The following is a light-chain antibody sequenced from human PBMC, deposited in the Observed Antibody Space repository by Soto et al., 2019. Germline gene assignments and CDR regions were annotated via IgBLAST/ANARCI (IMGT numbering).Light chain of an antibody. J-gene: IGKJ5*01. CDR1: QSVSGD. CDR2: GPS. V-gene: IGKV3-15*01. Sequence: EIVMMQSPATLSVSPGERATLSCRASQSVSGDLAWYQQKPGQAPRLLIYGPSTRATGSPARFSGSGSGTEFTLTISGLQSEDFAIYFCQQYKSWPITFGQGTRLEIK. CDR3: QQYKSWPIT.